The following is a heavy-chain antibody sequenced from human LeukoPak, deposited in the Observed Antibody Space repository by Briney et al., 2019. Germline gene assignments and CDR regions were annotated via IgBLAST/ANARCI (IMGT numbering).Heavy chain of an antibody. V-gene: IGHV3-23*01. Sequence: GGSLRLSCAACGFTFSSYAMSWVRQAPGKGLEWVSAISGSGGSTYYADSVKGRFTISRDNSKNTLYLQMNSLRAEDTAVYYCAKALGSSSWYPYDYWGQGTLVTVSS. D-gene: IGHD6-13*01. CDR1: GFTFSSYA. CDR2: ISGSGGST. CDR3: AKALGSSSWYPYDY. J-gene: IGHJ4*02.